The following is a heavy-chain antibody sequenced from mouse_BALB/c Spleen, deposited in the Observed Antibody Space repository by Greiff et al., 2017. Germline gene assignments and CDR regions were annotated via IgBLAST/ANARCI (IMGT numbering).Heavy chain of an antibody. Sequence: DVKLVESGGGLVQPGGSLRLSCATSGFTFSDFYMEWVRQPPGKRLEWIAASRNKANDYTTEYSASVKGRFIVSRDTSQSILYLQMNALRAEDTAIYYCARDVNYGNFAYWGQGTLVTVSA. J-gene: IGHJ3*01. CDR2: SRNKANDYTT. D-gene: IGHD2-1*01. CDR3: ARDVNYGNFAY. V-gene: IGHV7-1*02. CDR1: GFTFSDFY.